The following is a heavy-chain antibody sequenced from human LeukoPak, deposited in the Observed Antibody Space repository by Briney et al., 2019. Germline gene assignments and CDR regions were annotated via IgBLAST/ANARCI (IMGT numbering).Heavy chain of an antibody. CDR1: GYTFTSYG. D-gene: IGHD2-15*01. J-gene: IGHJ6*02. CDR2: ISAYNGNT. V-gene: IGHV1-18*01. CDR3: ARDEVVAAPNYFGMVV. Sequence: ASVKVPCKASGYTFTSYGISWVRQAPGQGLEWMGWISAYNGNTNYAQKLQGRVTLTRDTSLSTAYMELSNLRSDDTAVYYCARDEVVAAPNYFGMVVWGQGTTVSVSS.